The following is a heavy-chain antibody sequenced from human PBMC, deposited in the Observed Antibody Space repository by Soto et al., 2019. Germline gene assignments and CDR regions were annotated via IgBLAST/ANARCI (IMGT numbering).Heavy chain of an antibody. V-gene: IGHV3-74*01. CDR2: INSDGSST. J-gene: IGHJ4*02. Sequence: EVQLVESGGNLVQPGGSLRLSCVGSGFTFSSHWMHWVRQAPGKGLAWVSRINSDGSSTTYADSVKGRFTISRDNAKNTLSLQMNSLRAEETAIYYCARGPSYSSSWYGFDYWGQGALVTVSS. D-gene: IGHD6-13*01. CDR1: GFTFSSHW. CDR3: ARGPSYSSSWYGFDY.